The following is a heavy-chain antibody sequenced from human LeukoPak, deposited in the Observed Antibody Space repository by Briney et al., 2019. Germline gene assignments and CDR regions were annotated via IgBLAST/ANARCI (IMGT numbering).Heavy chain of an antibody. J-gene: IGHJ4*02. D-gene: IGHD3-22*01. CDR2: IIPIFGTA. CDR3: ARDLGYYDSTPFDY. V-gene: IGHV1-69*06. Sequence: ASVKVSCKASGGTFSSYAISWVRQAPGQGLEWMGRIIPIFGTANYAQKFQGRVTITADKSTSTAYVELSSLRSEDTAVYYCARDLGYYDSTPFDYWGQGTLVTVSS. CDR1: GGTFSSYA.